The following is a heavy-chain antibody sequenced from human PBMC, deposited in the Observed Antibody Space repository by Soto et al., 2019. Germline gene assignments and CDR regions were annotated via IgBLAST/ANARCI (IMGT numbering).Heavy chain of an antibody. CDR1: GGSISSYY. D-gene: IGHD3-10*01. Sequence: LPETLSLTCTVSGGSISSYYWSWIRQPPGKGLEWIGYIYYSGSTNYNPSLKSRVTISVDTSKNQFSLKLSSVTAADTAVYYCARGGPYYYGSGSYSALRDLGRNYYYYMDVWGKGTTVTVSS. CDR2: IYYSGST. J-gene: IGHJ6*03. V-gene: IGHV4-59*01. CDR3: ARGGPYYYGSGSYSALRDLGRNYYYYMDV.